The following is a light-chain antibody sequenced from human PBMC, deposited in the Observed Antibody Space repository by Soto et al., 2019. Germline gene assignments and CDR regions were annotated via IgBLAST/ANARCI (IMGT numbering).Light chain of an antibody. CDR2: DAS. V-gene: IGKV1-5*01. J-gene: IGKJ1*01. Sequence: DIPLTQSPSTLSASVGDRVTITCRASQRMTSWLAWYQQKPGKAPKVLIYDASSLESGVPSRFSGSGSGTEFALTISSLQPDDFATYYCQQYNTYSWTFGPGTKVDIK. CDR3: QQYNTYSWT. CDR1: QRMTSW.